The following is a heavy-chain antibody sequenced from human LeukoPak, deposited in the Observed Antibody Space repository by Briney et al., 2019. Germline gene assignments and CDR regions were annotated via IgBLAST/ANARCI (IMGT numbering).Heavy chain of an antibody. J-gene: IGHJ5*02. CDR2: IYYSGST. CDR1: GGSISSSSYY. CDR3: ARHQQLVRGRRFDP. V-gene: IGHV4-39*07. D-gene: IGHD6-13*01. Sequence: PSETLSLTCTVSGGSISSSSYYWGWIRQPPGKGLEWIGSIYYSGSTYYNPSLKSRVTISVDTSKNQFSLKLSSVTAADTAVYYCARHQQLVRGRRFDPWGQGTLVTVSS.